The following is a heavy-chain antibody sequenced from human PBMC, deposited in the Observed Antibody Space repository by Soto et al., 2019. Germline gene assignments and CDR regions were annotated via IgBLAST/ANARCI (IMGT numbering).Heavy chain of an antibody. V-gene: IGHV4-30-2*01. CDR2: IYHSGST. J-gene: IGHJ5*02. D-gene: IGHD1-26*01. CDR1: CGSISSGGYS. CDR3: ARTPTP. Sequence: PSETLSLTCAVSCGSISSGGYSWSWIRQPPGKGLEWIGYIYHSGSTYYNPSLKSRVTISVDRSKNQFSLKLSSVTAADTAVYYCARTPTPWGQGTLVTVSS.